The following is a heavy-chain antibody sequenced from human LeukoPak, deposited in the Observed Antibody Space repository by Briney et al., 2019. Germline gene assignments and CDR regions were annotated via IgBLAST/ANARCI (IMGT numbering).Heavy chain of an antibody. CDR1: GFTFSDYY. CDR3: ARRRAPGAFDI. Sequence: GGSLRLSCAASGFTFSDYYMSWIRQAPGKGLGWVSYISSSGSTIYYADSVKGRFTISRDNAKNSLYLQMNSLRAEDTAVYYCARRRAPGAFDIWGQGTMVTVSS. J-gene: IGHJ3*02. CDR2: ISSSGSTI. V-gene: IGHV3-11*01.